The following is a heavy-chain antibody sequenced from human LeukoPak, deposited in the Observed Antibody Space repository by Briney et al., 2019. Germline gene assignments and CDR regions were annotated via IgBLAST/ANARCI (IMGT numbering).Heavy chain of an antibody. D-gene: IGHD3-22*01. CDR2: ISSSGSTI. V-gene: IGHV3-48*03. CDR3: ATDRGSGYYDAFDI. J-gene: IGHJ3*02. Sequence: GGALRLPCAASGFTFSSYEMNWVRQAPGEGLEWVSYISSSGSTIYYADSVKGRFTISRDNAKNSLYLQMNSLRAEDTAVYYCATDRGSGYYDAFDIWGQGTMVTVSS. CDR1: GFTFSSYE.